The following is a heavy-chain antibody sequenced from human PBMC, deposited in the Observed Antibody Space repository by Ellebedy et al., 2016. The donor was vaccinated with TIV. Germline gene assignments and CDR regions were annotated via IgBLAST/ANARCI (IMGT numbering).Heavy chain of an antibody. Sequence: GGSLRLSCAASGLTFTNYAMIWVRQAPGKGLEWVALISHDGTNKHYADSVKGRFTISRDNSKNTMYLQMNSLRAEDTAVYFCQGTGGGSFDYWGQGTLVIVSS. V-gene: IGHV3-30*03. CDR3: QGTGGGSFDY. CDR2: ISHDGTNK. CDR1: GLTFTNYA. J-gene: IGHJ4*02. D-gene: IGHD1-1*01.